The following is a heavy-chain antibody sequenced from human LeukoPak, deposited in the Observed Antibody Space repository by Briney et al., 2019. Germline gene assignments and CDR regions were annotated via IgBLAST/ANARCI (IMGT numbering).Heavy chain of an antibody. CDR1: GFTFDDYA. V-gene: IGHV3-9*01. D-gene: IGHD2-15*01. CDR3: AKDRDSCSHDAFDI. Sequence: GGSLRLSCAASGFTFDDYAMHWVRQAPGKGLEWVSGISWNSGSIGYADSVKGRFTISRDNAKNSLYLQMNSLRAEDTALYYCAKDRDSCSHDAFDIWGQGTMVTVSS. CDR2: ISWNSGSI. J-gene: IGHJ3*02.